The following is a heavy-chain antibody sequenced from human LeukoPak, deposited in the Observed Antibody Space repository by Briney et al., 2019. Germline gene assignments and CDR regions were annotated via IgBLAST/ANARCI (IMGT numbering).Heavy chain of an antibody. CDR1: GFTFSSYA. J-gene: IGHJ4*02. CDR2: FSGSGGST. D-gene: IGHD2-8*02. Sequence: GGSLRLSCAASGFTFSSYAMSWVRQAPGKGLECISGFSGSGGSTYYADSVKGRFTISRDNSKNTLSLQMNSLRAEDTAIYYCATYRQVLLPFESWGQGTLVTVSS. V-gene: IGHV3-23*01. CDR3: ATYRQVLLPFES.